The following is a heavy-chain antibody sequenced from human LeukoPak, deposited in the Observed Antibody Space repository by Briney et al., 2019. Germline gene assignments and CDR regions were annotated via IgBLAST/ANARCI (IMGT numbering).Heavy chain of an antibody. D-gene: IGHD2-2*02. V-gene: IGHV1-18*01. CDR2: ISAYNGNT. J-gene: IGHJ5*02. CDR1: GYTFTSYG. CDR3: ARDRAAITSAWFDP. Sequence: GASVKVSCKASGYTFTSYGISWVRQAPGQGLEWMGWISAYNGNTNYAQKLQGRVTMTTDTSTSTAYMELRSLRSDDTAVYYCARDRAAITSAWFDPWGQGTLVTVSS.